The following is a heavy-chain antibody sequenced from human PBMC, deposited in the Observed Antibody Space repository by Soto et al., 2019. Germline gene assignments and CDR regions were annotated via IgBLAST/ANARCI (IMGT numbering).Heavy chain of an antibody. D-gene: IGHD2-8*01. Sequence: QVQLVQSGAEVKKAGSSVKVSCKASGGTFSSYSIGWVRQAPGQGLEWMGGIIPMFGTANYEQKFQGRVTITSDEATSTVYLELSSLRSEDAAVYYCAREMEVGGYFDLWGRGTVVTVSS. J-gene: IGHJ2*01. V-gene: IGHV1-69*01. CDR1: GGTFSSYS. CDR2: IIPMFGTA. CDR3: AREMEVGGYFDL.